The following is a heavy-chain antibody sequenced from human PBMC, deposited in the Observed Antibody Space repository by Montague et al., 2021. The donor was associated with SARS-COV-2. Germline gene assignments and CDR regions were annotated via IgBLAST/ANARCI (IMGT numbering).Heavy chain of an antibody. D-gene: IGHD6-19*01. V-gene: IGHV4-59*01. CDR2: IYYTGST. Sequence: SETLSLTCTVSGGSISSYYWSWIRLPPGKGLEWIGYIYYTGSTTYNPSLKSRVTISVDTSKNQFSLKLSSVTAADTAVYYCARGSGWRGDYFDIWGQGTMVTVSS. J-gene: IGHJ3*02. CDR1: GGSISSYY. CDR3: ARGSGWRGDYFDI.